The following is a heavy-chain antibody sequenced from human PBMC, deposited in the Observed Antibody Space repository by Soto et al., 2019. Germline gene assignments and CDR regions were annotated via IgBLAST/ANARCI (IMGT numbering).Heavy chain of an antibody. CDR1: GGSISSYY. V-gene: IGHV4-59*08. Sequence: TSETLSLTCTVSGGSISSYYWSWIRQPPGKGLEWIGYIYYSGSTNYNPSLKSRVTISVDTSKNQFSLKLSSVTAADTAVYYCARQASGWYESVFDYWGQGTLVTVSS. D-gene: IGHD6-19*01. J-gene: IGHJ4*02. CDR2: IYYSGST. CDR3: ARQASGWYESVFDY.